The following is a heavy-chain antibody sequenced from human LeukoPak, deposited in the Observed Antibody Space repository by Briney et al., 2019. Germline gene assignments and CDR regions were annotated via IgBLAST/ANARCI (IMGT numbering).Heavy chain of an antibody. Sequence: GGSLRLSCTVSGFTVSSNSMSWVRQAPGKGLEWVSFIYSDNTHYSDSVKGRFTISRDNSKNTLYLQMNSLRAEDTAVYYCAKDPTDFDSSGQTYFDYWGQGSLVTVSS. D-gene: IGHD3-22*01. CDR2: IYSDNT. V-gene: IGHV3-53*01. CDR3: AKDPTDFDSSGQTYFDY. CDR1: GFTVSSNS. J-gene: IGHJ4*02.